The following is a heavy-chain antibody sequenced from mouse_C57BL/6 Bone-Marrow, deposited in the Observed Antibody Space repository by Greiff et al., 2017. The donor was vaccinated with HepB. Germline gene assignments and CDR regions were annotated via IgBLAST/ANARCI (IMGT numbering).Heavy chain of an antibody. CDR1: GFSLTSYG. V-gene: IGHV2-2*01. J-gene: IGHJ3*01. Sequence: VQLKESGPGLVQPSQSLSITCTVSGFSLTSYGVHWVRQSPGKGLAWLGVIWSGGSTDYNAAFISRLSISKDNSKSQVFFKMNSLQADDTAIYYCARKEGFYYDYEGFAYWGQGTLVTVSA. D-gene: IGHD2-4*01. CDR3: ARKEGFYYDYEGFAY. CDR2: IWSGGST.